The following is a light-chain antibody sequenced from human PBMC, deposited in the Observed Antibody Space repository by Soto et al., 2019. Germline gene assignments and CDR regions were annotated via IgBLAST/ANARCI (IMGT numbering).Light chain of an antibody. CDR3: SSSTSSSTLV. CDR2: DVD. V-gene: IGLV2-14*01. CDR1: SSDVGGYNY. Sequence: QSVLTQPASVSGSPGQSITISCTGTSSDVGGYNYVSWYQQHPGKAPKLMIYDVDSRPSGVSNRFSGSKSGNTASLTISGLQAEDEADCYCSSSTSSSTLVFGGGTKVTVL. J-gene: IGLJ2*01.